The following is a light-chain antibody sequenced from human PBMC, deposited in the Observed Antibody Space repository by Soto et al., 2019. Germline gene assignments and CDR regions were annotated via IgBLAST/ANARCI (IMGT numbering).Light chain of an antibody. Sequence: EIMMTQSPATLSVSPGERATLSCRASQGIGDTLAWYQQKPGQTPRLLIYDTSTRATGVPARFSGSRSGAEFTLTINSLQSQDFGVYYCQRYNNWPLTFGGGTKVEVK. J-gene: IGKJ4*01. V-gene: IGKV3-15*01. CDR3: QRYNNWPLT. CDR1: QGIGDT. CDR2: DTS.